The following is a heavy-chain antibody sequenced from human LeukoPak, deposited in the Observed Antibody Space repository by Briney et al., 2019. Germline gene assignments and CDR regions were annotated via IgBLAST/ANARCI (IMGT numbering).Heavy chain of an antibody. CDR2: ISGSGGST. CDR3: AKVLSWRLYGMDV. D-gene: IGHD3-10*02. J-gene: IGHJ6*02. V-gene: IGHV3-43*02. CDR1: GITFITSA. Sequence: PGGSLRLSCAASGITFITSAMSWVRQAPGKGLEWVSAISGSGGSTYYADSVKGRFTISRDNSKNSLYLQMNSLRTEDTALYYCAKVLSWRLYGMDVGGQGTTVTVSS.